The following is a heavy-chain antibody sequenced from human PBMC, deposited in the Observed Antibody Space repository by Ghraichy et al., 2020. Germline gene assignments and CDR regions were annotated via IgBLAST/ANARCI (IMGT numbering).Heavy chain of an antibody. CDR3: ARDQDPYYDFWSGYPERAGWFDP. J-gene: IGHJ5*02. Sequence: GGSLRLSCAASGFTFSSYGMHWVRQAPGKGLEWVAVIWYDGSNKYYADSVKGRFTISRDNSKNTLYLQMNSLRAEDTAVYYCARDQDPYYDFWSGYPERAGWFDPWGQGTLVTVSS. D-gene: IGHD3-3*01. CDR1: GFTFSSYG. V-gene: IGHV3-33*01. CDR2: IWYDGSNK.